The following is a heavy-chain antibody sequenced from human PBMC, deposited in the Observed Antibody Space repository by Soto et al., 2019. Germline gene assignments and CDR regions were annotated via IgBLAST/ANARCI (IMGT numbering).Heavy chain of an antibody. CDR2: ISWNSGSI. Sequence: GGSLRLSCAASGFTFDDYAMHWVRQAPGKGLEWVSGISWNSGSIGYADSVKGRFTISRDNAKNSLYLQMNSLRAEDTALYYCAKSDQLPAAYYYYYYMDVWGKGTTVTVSS. CDR3: AKSDQLPAAYYYYYYMDV. CDR1: GFTFDDYA. V-gene: IGHV3-9*01. D-gene: IGHD2-2*01. J-gene: IGHJ6*03.